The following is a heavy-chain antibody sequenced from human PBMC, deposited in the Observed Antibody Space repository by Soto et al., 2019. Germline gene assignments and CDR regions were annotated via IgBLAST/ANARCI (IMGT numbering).Heavy chain of an antibody. Sequence: QVQLVESGGGVVQPGRSLRLSCAASGFTFSSYGMHWVRQAPGKGLEWVAVISYDGSNKYYADSVKGRFTISRDNSRNTLYLQMNSLRAEDTAVYYCARTSAYGMDVWGQGTTVTVSS. CDR3: ARTSAYGMDV. CDR1: GFTFSSYG. V-gene: IGHV3-30*03. J-gene: IGHJ6*02. CDR2: ISYDGSNK.